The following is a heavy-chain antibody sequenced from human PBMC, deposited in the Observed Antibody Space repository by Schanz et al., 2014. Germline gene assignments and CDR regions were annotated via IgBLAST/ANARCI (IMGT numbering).Heavy chain of an antibody. CDR3: ASDLMAHHTILGVATYYGMDV. J-gene: IGHJ6*02. V-gene: IGHV1-18*01. CDR2: ISGHNGNT. Sequence: QVQLVQSGPEVKKPGASVRVSCKASGYTFTSYGFSWVRQAPGQGLEWMGWISGHNGNTKYVQNFQGRVTMTTDTSTSTAYMELRSLRSDDTAVYYCASDLMAHHTILGVATYYGMDVWGQGTTVTVSS. CDR1: GYTFTSYG. D-gene: IGHD3-3*01.